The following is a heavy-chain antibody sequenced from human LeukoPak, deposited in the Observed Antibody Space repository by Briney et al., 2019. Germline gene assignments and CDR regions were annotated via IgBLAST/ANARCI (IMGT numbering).Heavy chain of an antibody. J-gene: IGHJ6*02. CDR2: ISYDGSQK. Sequence: PGGSLRLSCAASGFTFSRYGMHWVRQAPGKGLEWVAVISYDGSQKFYADSVKGRFTIARDNPKNTLDLQMNSLRAEDTAIYYCARDRKEMATNQYGYYYYGMGVWGQGTTVTVSS. V-gene: IGHV3-30*03. CDR3: ARDRKEMATNQYGYYYYGMGV. D-gene: IGHD5-24*01. CDR1: GFTFSRYG.